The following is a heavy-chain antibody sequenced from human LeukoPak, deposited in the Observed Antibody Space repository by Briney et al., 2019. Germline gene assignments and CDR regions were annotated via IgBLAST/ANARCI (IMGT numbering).Heavy chain of an antibody. V-gene: IGHV4-34*01. Sequence: SETLSPTCAVYGGSFSGYYWSWIRQPPGKGLEWIGEINHSGSTNYNPSLKSRVTISVDTSKNQFSLKLSSVTAADTAVYYCARGPSDDFWSGYKYWGQGTLVTVSS. CDR2: INHSGST. CDR3: ARGPSDDFWSGYKY. CDR1: GGSFSGYY. J-gene: IGHJ4*02. D-gene: IGHD3-3*01.